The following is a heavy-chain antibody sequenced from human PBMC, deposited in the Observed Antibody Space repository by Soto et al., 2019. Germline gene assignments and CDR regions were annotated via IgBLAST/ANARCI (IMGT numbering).Heavy chain of an antibody. V-gene: IGHV3-33*01. J-gene: IGHJ4*02. CDR3: ARDLPGRHSSGWYGFFDY. Sequence: GGSLRLSCAASGFTFSSYGMHWVRQAPGKGLEWVAVIWYDGSNKYYADSVKGRFTISRDNSKNTLYLQMNSLRAEDTAVYYCARDLPGRHSSGWYGFFDYWGQGNLVTVSS. D-gene: IGHD6-19*01. CDR1: GFTFSSYG. CDR2: IWYDGSNK.